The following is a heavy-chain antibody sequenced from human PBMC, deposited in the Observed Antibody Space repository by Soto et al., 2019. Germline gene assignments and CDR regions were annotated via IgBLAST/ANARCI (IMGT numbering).Heavy chain of an antibody. V-gene: IGHV4-31*03. D-gene: IGHD2-2*01. Sequence: PSETLSLTCTVSGGSISSGGYYWSWIRQHPGQGLEWIGYIYYSGSTYYNPSLKSRVTISVDTSKNQFSLKLSSVTAADTAVYYCARGDVVPAATYFDYWGQGTLVTVSS. CDR2: IYYSGST. CDR1: GGSISSGGYY. J-gene: IGHJ4*02. CDR3: ARGDVVPAATYFDY.